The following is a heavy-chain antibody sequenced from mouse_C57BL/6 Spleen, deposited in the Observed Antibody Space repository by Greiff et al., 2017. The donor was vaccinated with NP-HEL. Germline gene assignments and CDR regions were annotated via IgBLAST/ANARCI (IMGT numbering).Heavy chain of an antibody. Sequence: EVKLMESGGGLVQPGGSMKLSCVASGFTFSNYWMNWVRQSPETGLEWVAQIRLKSDNYATHYAESVKGRFTISRDDSKSSVYLQMNNLRAEDTGIYYCTGAGTKGAWFAYWGQGTLVTVSA. J-gene: IGHJ3*01. CDR1: GFTFSNYW. V-gene: IGHV6-3*01. CDR2: IRLKSDNYAT. D-gene: IGHD4-1*01. CDR3: TGAGTKGAWFAY.